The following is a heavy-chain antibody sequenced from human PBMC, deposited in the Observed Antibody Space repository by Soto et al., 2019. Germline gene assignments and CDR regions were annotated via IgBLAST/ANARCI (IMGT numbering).Heavy chain of an antibody. D-gene: IGHD5-18*01. CDR2: IIPIFGTA. J-gene: IGHJ4*02. V-gene: IGHV1-69*13. CDR1: GCTFSSYA. CDR3: ASQRLGDTAMASYYFDY. Sequence: GASVKVSCKASGCTFSSYAISWVRQAPGQGLEWMGGIIPIFGTANYAQKFQGRVTITADESTSTAYMELSSLRSEDTAVYYYASQRLGDTAMASYYFDYWGQGTLVTVPS.